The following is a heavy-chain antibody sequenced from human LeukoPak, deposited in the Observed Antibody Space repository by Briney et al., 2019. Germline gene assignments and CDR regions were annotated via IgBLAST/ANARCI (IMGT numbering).Heavy chain of an antibody. D-gene: IGHD5-12*01. CDR3: ARKTDIVATIDY. V-gene: IGHV3-30*03. CDR1: GFTFSSYG. CDR2: ISYDGSNK. Sequence: PGGSLRLSCAASGFTFSSYGMHWVRQAPGKGLEWVAVISYDGSNKYYADSVKGRLTISRDNSKNTLYLQMNSLRAEDTAVYYCARKTDIVATIDYWGQGTLVTVSS. J-gene: IGHJ4*02.